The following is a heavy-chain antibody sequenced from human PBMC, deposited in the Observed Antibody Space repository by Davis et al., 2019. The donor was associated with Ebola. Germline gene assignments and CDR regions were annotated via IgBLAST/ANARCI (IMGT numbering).Heavy chain of an antibody. CDR1: GYNFTNHW. CDR3: ARLTVTTWSWFDP. J-gene: IGHJ5*02. V-gene: IGHV5-51*01. Sequence: KVSCKGFGYNFTNHWIGWVRQMPGKGLEWMGIIYPGDSDTRYSPSFQGQVTISADKSISTAYLQWSSLKASDTATYYCARLTVTTWSWFDPWGQGTLVTVSS. D-gene: IGHD4-17*01. CDR2: IYPGDSDT.